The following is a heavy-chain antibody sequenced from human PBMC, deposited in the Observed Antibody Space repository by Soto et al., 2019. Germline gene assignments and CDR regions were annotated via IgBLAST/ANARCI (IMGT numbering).Heavy chain of an antibody. CDR1: GFTFSSYS. V-gene: IGHV3-21*01. J-gene: IGHJ3*02. CDR2: ISSSSSYI. CDR3: ARDLDFDWYSETRAAFDI. D-gene: IGHD3-9*01. Sequence: EVQLVESGGGLVKPGGSLRLSCAASGFTFSSYSMNWVRQAPGKGLEWVSSISSSSSYIYYADSVKGRFTISRDNAKNSRYLQMNSLRAEDTAVYYCARDLDFDWYSETRAAFDIWGQGTMVTVSS.